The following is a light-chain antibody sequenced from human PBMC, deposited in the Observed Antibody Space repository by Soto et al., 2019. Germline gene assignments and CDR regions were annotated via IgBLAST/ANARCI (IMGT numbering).Light chain of an antibody. CDR2: GNS. J-gene: IGLJ1*01. V-gene: IGLV1-40*01. CDR1: SSNIGAGYD. Sequence: QSVLTQPPSVSGAPGQRVTISCTGSSSNIGAGYDVHWYQQLPGTAPKLLIYGNSNRPSGVPDRFSGSKSGTSASLAIAGLHAEDEDDYYCHSDTSRRTVVFGTGTKLTVL. CDR3: HSDTSRRTVV.